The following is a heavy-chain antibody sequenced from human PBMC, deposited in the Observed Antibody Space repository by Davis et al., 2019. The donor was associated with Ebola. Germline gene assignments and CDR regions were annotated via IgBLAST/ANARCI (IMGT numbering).Heavy chain of an antibody. V-gene: IGHV3-30*03. CDR3: ARDSDDYCFDY. D-gene: IGHD2-21*02. Sequence: GGSLRLSCAASGFTFSSYGMHWVRQAPGKGLEWVAVISSDGSNKYYVDSVKGRFTISRDNSKNTLYLQMNSLRPEDTAVYYCARDSDDYCFDYWGQGTLVTVSS. J-gene: IGHJ4*02. CDR1: GFTFSSYG. CDR2: ISSDGSNK.